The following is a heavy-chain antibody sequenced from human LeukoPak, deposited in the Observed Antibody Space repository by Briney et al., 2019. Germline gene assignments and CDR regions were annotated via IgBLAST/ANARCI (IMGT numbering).Heavy chain of an antibody. CDR1: GCTFSSYA. D-gene: IGHD3-22*01. J-gene: IGHJ3*01. CDR2: ISGRGGGT. V-gene: IGHV3-23*01. CDR3: ATGYDHYDDGGYYSRPDAFDL. Sequence: GGSLRLSCAASGCTFSSYAMSWVRQVPGKGLEWVSAISGRGGGTFYTDSVKGRFTISRDNSKNTLLLQMNSLRAADTAIYYCATGYDHYDDGGYYSRPDAFDLWGQGTMVTVSS.